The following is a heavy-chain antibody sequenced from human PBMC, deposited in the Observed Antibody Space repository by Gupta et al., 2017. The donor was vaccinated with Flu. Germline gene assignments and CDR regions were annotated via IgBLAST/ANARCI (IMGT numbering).Heavy chain of an antibody. J-gene: IGHJ6*02. CDR2: VSGNSDHT. D-gene: IGHD2-2*01. V-gene: IGHV3-9*01. Sequence: VLLVESGGDLLQPGSSLRLSCAASGFPFDDYTMNWVRQVPGKGLEWVSGVSGNSDHTEYADPVRGRFTISRDNDNNSLYLQMNSLRTEDSALYYGAASCSSTRCYVSRYNYAMELWGQGTTGTVSS. CDR1: GFPFDDYT. CDR3: AASCSSTRCYVSRYNYAMEL.